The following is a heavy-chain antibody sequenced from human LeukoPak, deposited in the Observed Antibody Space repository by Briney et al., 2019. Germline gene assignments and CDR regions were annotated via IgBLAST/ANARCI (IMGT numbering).Heavy chain of an antibody. D-gene: IGHD6-13*01. CDR1: GGTFSSYA. CDR2: IIPIFGTA. J-gene: IGHJ6*03. CDR3: ARDGQQQIDYHMDV. V-gene: IGHV1-69*13. Sequence: ASVKVSCKASGGTFSSYAISWVRQAPGQGLEWMGGIIPIFGTANYAQKFQGRVTITADESTSTAYMELSSLRSEDTAVYYCARDGQQQIDYHMDVWGKGTTVTVSS.